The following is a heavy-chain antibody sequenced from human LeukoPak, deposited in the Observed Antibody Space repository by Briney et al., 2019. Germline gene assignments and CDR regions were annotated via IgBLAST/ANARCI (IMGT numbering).Heavy chain of an antibody. CDR2: IIPIFGTA. Sequence: SVKVSCKASGGTFTSYAISWVRQAPGQGLEWMGGIIPIFGTANYAQKFQGRVTITADKSTSTAYMELSSLRSEDTAVYYCARSPYSSSWFFDYWGQGTLVTVSS. CDR3: ARSPYSSSWFFDY. CDR1: GGTFTSYA. V-gene: IGHV1-69*06. D-gene: IGHD6-13*01. J-gene: IGHJ4*02.